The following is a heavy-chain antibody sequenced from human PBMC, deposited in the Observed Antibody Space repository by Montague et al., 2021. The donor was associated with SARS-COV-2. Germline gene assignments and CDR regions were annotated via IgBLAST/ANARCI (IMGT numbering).Heavy chain of an antibody. J-gene: IGHJ4*02. CDR3: ARPYSATLPAVY. Sequence: SETLSLTCTVSGGSISSFYWSWVRQPPGQGLGWIGYISDCGSTHYNPSLTSRVTMSVYTSKTQFSLSVNSVTATDTAVSYCARPYSATLPAVYWGQGTLVTVSS. CDR1: GGSISSFY. CDR2: ISDCGST. V-gene: IGHV4-59*08. D-gene: IGHD2-15*01.